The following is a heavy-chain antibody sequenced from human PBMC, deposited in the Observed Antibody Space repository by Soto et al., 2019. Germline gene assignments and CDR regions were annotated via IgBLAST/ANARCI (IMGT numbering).Heavy chain of an antibody. D-gene: IGHD6-13*01. J-gene: IGHJ4*02. CDR1: GYTFTSYA. CDR2: INAGNGNT. CDR3: ARDLIAAAGIVGY. V-gene: IGHV1-3*01. Sequence: QVQLVQSGAEVKKPGASVKVSCKASGYTFTSYAMHWVRQAPGQRLEWMGWINAGNGNTKYSQKFQGRVTITRDTSASTAYMELSRLRSEDTAVYYCARDLIAAAGIVGYWGQGTLVTVSS.